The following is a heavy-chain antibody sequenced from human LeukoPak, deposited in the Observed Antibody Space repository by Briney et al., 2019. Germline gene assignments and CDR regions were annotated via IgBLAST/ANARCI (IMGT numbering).Heavy chain of an antibody. CDR2: IYYSGST. CDR1: GGSFSGYY. D-gene: IGHD5-18*01. Sequence: SETLSLTCAVYGGSFSGYYWSWIRQPPGKGLEWIGYIYYSGSTNYNPSLKSRVTISVDTSKNQFSLKLSSVTAADTAVYYCARTLAASYGAFDIWGQGTMVTVSS. CDR3: ARTLAASYGAFDI. V-gene: IGHV4-34*11. J-gene: IGHJ3*02.